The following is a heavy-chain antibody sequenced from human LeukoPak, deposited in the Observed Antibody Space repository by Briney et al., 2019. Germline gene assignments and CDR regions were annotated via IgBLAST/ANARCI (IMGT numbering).Heavy chain of an antibody. CDR3: ARELEYYDILTGYYPYNWFDP. J-gene: IGHJ5*02. CDR2: IYYSGST. V-gene: IGHV4-59*01. CDR1: GGSISSYY. D-gene: IGHD3-9*01. Sequence: SETLSFTCTVSGGSISSYYWSWIRQPPGKGLEWIGYIYYSGSTNYNPSLKSRVTISVDTSKNQFSLKLSSVTAADTAVYYCARELEYYDILTGYYPYNWFDPWGQGTLVTVSS.